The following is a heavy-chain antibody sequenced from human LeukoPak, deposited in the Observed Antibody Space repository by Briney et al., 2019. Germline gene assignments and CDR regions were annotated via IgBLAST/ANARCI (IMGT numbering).Heavy chain of an antibody. CDR3: AREGIALSGFDL. V-gene: IGHV3-21*01. CDR2: INSSSRYI. D-gene: IGHD2-15*01. J-gene: IGHJ4*02. CDR1: GFTLGTYS. Sequence: GGSLRLSCAASGFTLGTYSMNWVRRPPGKGLEWVSSINSSSRYIFYADSVRGRFTISRDNAKNSLFLQMNSLRAEDTAVYFCAREGIALSGFDLWGQGTLVTVSS.